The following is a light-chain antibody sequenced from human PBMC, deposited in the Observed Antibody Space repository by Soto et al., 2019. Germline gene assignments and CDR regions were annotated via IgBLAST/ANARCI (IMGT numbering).Light chain of an antibody. CDR2: GTS. CDR3: QQSYNTIRK. Sequence: DIQLTQSPSSLSASLRDRVTITCRASQNIRTYLNWYQQRPGKAPNLLIHGTSNLQAGVPPRFSGSGSGTDFTLTISNLQPEDSATYYCQQSYNTIRKCGQGTKVDIK. CDR1: QNIRTY. J-gene: IGKJ1*01. V-gene: IGKV1-39*01.